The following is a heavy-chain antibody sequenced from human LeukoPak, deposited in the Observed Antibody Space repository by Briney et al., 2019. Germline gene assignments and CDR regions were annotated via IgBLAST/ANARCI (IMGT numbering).Heavy chain of an antibody. CDR1: GGSISSYY. D-gene: IGHD2-2*01. CDR2: IYYSGST. Sequence: SETLSLTCTVSGGSISSYYWSWIRQPPGKGLEWIGYIYYSGSTNYNPSLKSRVTISVDTSKNQFSLKLSSVTAADTAVYYCARDLGYCSSTSCYHAFDIWGQGTMVTVSS. J-gene: IGHJ3*02. V-gene: IGHV4-59*01. CDR3: ARDLGYCSSTSCYHAFDI.